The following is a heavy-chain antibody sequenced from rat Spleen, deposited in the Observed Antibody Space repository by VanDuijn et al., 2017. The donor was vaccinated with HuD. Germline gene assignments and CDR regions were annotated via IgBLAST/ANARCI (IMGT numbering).Heavy chain of an antibody. CDR3: ARYRDSYGHVGIFDT. V-gene: IGHV5-29*01. CDR1: GFTFSKYW. D-gene: IGHD1-12*01. J-gene: IGHJ2*01. CDR2: ISYDGSSS. Sequence: EVQLVESGGGLVQPGRSLKLSCAASGFTFSKYWMYWVRQAPTKGLEWVATISYDGSSSYYRDSVKGRYTISRDNAKSTLFLQMDSLRSEDTATYYCARYRDSYGHVGIFDTWGQGVMVTVSS.